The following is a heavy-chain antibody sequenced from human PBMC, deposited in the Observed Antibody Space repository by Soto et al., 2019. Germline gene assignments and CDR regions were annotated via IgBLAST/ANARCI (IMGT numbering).Heavy chain of an antibody. J-gene: IGHJ4*02. CDR3: ARAGSYCLDY. CDR2: IYHSGST. Sequence: QVQMQESGPGLLKPSETLSLTCVVSGGSISSGHWWTWVRQPPEKGLEWIGEIYHSGSTNSNPSLKSRASISVDTSKNQLSLELPFVTAADTAVYYCARAGSYCLDYWGQGILVTVSS. V-gene: IGHV4-4*02. D-gene: IGHD3-22*01. CDR1: GGSISSGHW.